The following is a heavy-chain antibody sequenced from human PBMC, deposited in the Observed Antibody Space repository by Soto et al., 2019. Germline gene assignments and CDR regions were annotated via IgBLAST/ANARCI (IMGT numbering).Heavy chain of an antibody. CDR3: ARGRRTTMVRALFDY. V-gene: IGHV4-34*01. Sequence: QVQLQQWGAGLLKPSETLSLTCAVYGGSFSGYYWSWIRQPPGKGLEWIGEINHSGSTNYNPSLKSRVTISVDMSKNQFSLKLSSVTAADTAVYYCARGRRTTMVRALFDYWGQGTLVTVSS. CDR2: INHSGST. D-gene: IGHD3-10*01. CDR1: GGSFSGYY. J-gene: IGHJ4*02.